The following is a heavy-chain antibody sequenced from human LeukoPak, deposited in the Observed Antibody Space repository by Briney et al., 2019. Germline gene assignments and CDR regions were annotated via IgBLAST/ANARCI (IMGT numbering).Heavy chain of an antibody. D-gene: IGHD3-10*01. Sequence: SETLSLTCGVSGDSISSDGHSWSWIRQPPGKGLEWVGYIYHSGAAYHNPSLKSRLALSVDTSNNQFSLRLRAVTAADTAVYYCARVVGVLWLDYMDVWGKGTTVTISS. J-gene: IGHJ6*03. CDR2: IYHSGAA. CDR1: GDSISSDGHS. CDR3: ARVVGVLWLDYMDV. V-gene: IGHV4-30-4*07.